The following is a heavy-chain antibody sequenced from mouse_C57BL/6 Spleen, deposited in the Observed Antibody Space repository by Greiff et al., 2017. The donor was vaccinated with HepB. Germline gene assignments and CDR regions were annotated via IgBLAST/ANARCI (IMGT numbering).Heavy chain of an antibody. J-gene: IGHJ3*01. CDR1: GYTFTSYW. V-gene: IGHV1-69*01. Sequence: QVQLQQPGAELVMPGASVKLSCKASGYTFTSYWMHWVKQRPGQGLEWIGEIDPSDSYTNYNQKFKGKSTLTVDKSSSTAYTQLSSLTSEDSAVYYCASSWDVGFAYWGQGTLVTVSA. CDR3: ASSWDVGFAY. CDR2: IDPSDSYT. D-gene: IGHD4-1*01.